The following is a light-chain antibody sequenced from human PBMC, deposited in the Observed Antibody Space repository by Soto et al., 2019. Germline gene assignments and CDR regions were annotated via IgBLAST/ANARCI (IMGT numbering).Light chain of an antibody. Sequence: DIPMNQSPSTLSASIGDRVTIPCRASQSIGSELAWYQQKPGKAPKLLIYKASSLESGVPSTFSGSGSGTEFSLTVSSLQPDDFATYYCLQYESYPLTLGGGTKVDIK. CDR1: QSIGSE. V-gene: IGKV1-5*03. CDR2: KAS. J-gene: IGKJ4*01. CDR3: LQYESYPLT.